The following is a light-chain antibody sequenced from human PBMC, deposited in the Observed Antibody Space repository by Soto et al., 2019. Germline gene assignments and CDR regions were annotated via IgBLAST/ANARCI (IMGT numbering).Light chain of an antibody. CDR3: QQYESTPPT. Sequence: DLVMTQSPDSLAVSLGERATINGKSSQSVLYSSNNKNYLAWYQQRPGQPPKLLIYWASTRESGVPDRFSGSGSGTDFTLTITSLQAEDVAVYYCQQYESTPPTFGQGTKLEIK. CDR1: QSVLYSSNNKNY. V-gene: IGKV4-1*01. CDR2: WAS. J-gene: IGKJ2*01.